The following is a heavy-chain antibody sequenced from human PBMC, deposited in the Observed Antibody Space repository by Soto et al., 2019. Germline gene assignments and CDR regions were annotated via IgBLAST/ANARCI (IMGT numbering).Heavy chain of an antibody. CDR1: GFTFSSYG. CDR2: IWYDGSNK. CDR3: ARDWAAMVPFDY. Sequence: QVQLVESGGGVVQPGRSLRLSCAASGFTFSSYGMHWVRQAPGKGLEWVAVIWYDGSNKYYADSVKGRFTISRDNSKTTLYLQMNSLRAEDTAVYYCARDWAAMVPFDYWGQGTLVTVSS. J-gene: IGHJ4*02. D-gene: IGHD5-18*01. V-gene: IGHV3-33*01.